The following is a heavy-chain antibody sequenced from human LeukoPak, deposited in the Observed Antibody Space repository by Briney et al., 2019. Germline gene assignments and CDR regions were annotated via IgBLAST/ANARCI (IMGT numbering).Heavy chain of an antibody. J-gene: IGHJ2*01. D-gene: IGHD2-21*01. V-gene: IGHV3-7*05. CDR1: GFTSRNNW. CDR2: IKQDGTEK. CDR3: ARRLWFKAYHFDV. Sequence: GESLKISCAAFGFTSRNNWMSWVRHAPGKGLEWVANIKQDGTEKYYVDSVKGRFTISRDNAKNSLYLQMNSLRAEDTAVYYCARRLWFKAYHFDVWGRGTLVTVSS.